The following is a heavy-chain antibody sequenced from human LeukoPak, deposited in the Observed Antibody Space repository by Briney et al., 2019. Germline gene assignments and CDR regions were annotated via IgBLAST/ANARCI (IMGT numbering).Heavy chain of an antibody. D-gene: IGHD1-26*01. Sequence: PGGSLRLSCAASGFSLSNYWISWVRQAPGKGLEWVANIKLDGSEKYYVNSVKGRFTISRDNAKNSLNLQMNSLRAEDTAVYYCARETRGSYVPGLDSRGQGTLVTVSS. J-gene: IGHJ4*02. V-gene: IGHV3-7*01. CDR2: IKLDGSEK. CDR3: ARETRGSYVPGLDS. CDR1: GFSLSNYW.